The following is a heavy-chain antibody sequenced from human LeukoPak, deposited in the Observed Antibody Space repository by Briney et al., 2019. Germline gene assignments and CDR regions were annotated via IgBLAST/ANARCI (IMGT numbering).Heavy chain of an antibody. CDR3: ARDLGRSDY. V-gene: IGHV3-7*01. CDR2: IKQDGSEK. D-gene: IGHD1-14*01. Sequence: GGSLRLSCAASGFTVSSNYMSWVRQAPGKGLEWVANIKQDGSEKYYVDSVEGRFTISRDNAKNSLYLQMNSLRAEDTAVYYCARDLGRSDYWGQEPWSPSPQ. J-gene: IGHJ4*01. CDR1: GFTVSSNY.